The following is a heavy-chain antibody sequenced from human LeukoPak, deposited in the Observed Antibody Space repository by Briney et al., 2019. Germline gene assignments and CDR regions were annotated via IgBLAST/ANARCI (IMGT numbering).Heavy chain of an antibody. CDR2: ISGSGGST. D-gene: IGHD3-9*01. V-gene: IGHV3-23*01. J-gene: IGHJ4*02. CDR1: GFTFSSYA. CDR3: AKDHYDILTGYIGY. Sequence: GGSLRLSCAASGFTFSSYAMSWVRQAPGKGLEWVSAISGSGGSTYYADSVKGRFTISRDNCKNTLYLQMNSLRAEDTAVYYCAKDHYDILTGYIGYWGQGTLVTVSS.